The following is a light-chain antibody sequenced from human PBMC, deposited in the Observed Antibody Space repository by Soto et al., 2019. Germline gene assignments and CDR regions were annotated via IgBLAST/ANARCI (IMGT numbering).Light chain of an antibody. J-gene: IGKJ1*01. V-gene: IGKV3-15*01. CDR3: QQHNNWPPWT. CDR1: QSVSSN. CDR2: GAS. Sequence: EIVMTQSPATLSVSPGERATLSCRASQSVSSNLAWYQQKTGQAPRLLMYGASTRATGIPDRFSGSGSGTEFTLTISRLQSEDFAVYYCQQHNNWPPWTLGHGTKVEIK.